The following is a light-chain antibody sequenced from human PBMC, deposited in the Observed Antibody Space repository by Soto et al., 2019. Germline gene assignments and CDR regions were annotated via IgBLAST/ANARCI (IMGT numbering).Light chain of an antibody. CDR2: KAS. CDR1: QSISSW. J-gene: IGKJ2*01. V-gene: IGKV1-5*03. CDR3: QQYNSYSRT. Sequence: DIQMTQSPSTLSASVGDRVTITCRASQSISSWLAWYQQKPGKAPKLLIYKASSLESGVPSRFSGSGSGTEFTLTISSLQPDDFAPDYCQQYNSYSRTFGQGTKLEIK.